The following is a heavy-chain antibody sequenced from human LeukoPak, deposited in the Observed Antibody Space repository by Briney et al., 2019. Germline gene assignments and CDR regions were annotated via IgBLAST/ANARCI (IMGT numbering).Heavy chain of an antibody. V-gene: IGHV4-34*01. CDR3: ARFSSGGDLIDY. CDR2: INHSGST. J-gene: IGHJ4*02. D-gene: IGHD2-21*02. CDR1: GGSFSGYY. Sequence: KPSETLSLTCAVYGGSFSGYYSSWIRQPPGKGLEWIGEINHSGSTNYNPSLKSRVTISVDTSKNQFSLKLSSVTAADTAVYYCARFSSGGDLIDYWGQGTLVTVSS.